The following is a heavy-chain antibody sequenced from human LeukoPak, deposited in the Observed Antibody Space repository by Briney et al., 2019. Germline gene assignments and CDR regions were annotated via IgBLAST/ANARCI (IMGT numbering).Heavy chain of an antibody. CDR3: ARANVDTAMVTRASYDY. V-gene: IGHV4-38-2*02. Sequence: SETLSLTCTVSGYSIGSSYYWVWIRLAPGQGLEWIASISHSGITYYNPSLRSRVTISKDTSRNQFSLQLSSVTAADTAVYYCARANVDTAMVTRASYDYWGQGTLVTVSS. J-gene: IGHJ4*02. D-gene: IGHD5-18*01. CDR2: ISHSGIT. CDR1: GYSIGSSYY.